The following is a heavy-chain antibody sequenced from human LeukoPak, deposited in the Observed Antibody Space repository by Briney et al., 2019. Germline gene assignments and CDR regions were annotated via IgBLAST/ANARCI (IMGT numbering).Heavy chain of an antibody. V-gene: IGHV1-18*01. J-gene: IGHJ4*02. CDR1: GYTFTSYG. Sequence: ASVKVSCKASGYTFTSYGISWVRQAPGQGPEWMGWISAYNGNTNYAQKLQGRVTMTTDTSTSTAYMELRSLRSDDTAVYYCARAPLKYYYDSSTHPPYYFDYWGQGTLVTVSS. CDR2: ISAYNGNT. D-gene: IGHD3-22*01. CDR3: ARAPLKYYYDSSTHPPYYFDY.